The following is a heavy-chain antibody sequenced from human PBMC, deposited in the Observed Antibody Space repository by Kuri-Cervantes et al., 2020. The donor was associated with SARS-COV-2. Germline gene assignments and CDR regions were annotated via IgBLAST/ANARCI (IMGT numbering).Heavy chain of an antibody. D-gene: IGHD2-21*01. J-gene: IGHJ3*02. V-gene: IGHV4-34*01. CDR3: ARADYNCGGDCYDAFDI. CDR1: GGSFSGYY. Sequence: GSLRLSCAVYGGSFSGYYRSWIRQPPGKGLEWMGEINHSGSTNYNPSLKSRVTISVDTSKNQFSLKLSSVIAADTAVYYCARADYNCGGDCYDAFDIWGQGTMVTVSS. CDR2: INHSGST.